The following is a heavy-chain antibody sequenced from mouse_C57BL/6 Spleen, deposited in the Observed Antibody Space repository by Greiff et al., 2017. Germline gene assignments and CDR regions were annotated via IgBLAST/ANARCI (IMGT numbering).Heavy chain of an antibody. CDR2: ISSGSSTI. Sequence: DVKLVESGGGLVKPGGSLKLSCAASGFTFSDYGMHWVRQAPEKGLEWVAYISSGSSTIYYADTVKGRFTISRDNAKNTLCLQMTSLSDADTAMYYCARGDSKHERYYMDYWGQGTTLTVSS. J-gene: IGHJ2*01. CDR1: GFTFSDYG. CDR3: ARGDSKHERYYMDY. D-gene: IGHD2-5*01. V-gene: IGHV5-17*01.